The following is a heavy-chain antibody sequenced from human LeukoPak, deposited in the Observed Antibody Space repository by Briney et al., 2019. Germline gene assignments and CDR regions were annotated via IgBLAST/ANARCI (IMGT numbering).Heavy chain of an antibody. Sequence: PGGSLRVSCAASGFTFSSYGMHWVRQAPGKGLEWVAFIRYDGSNKYYADSVKGRFTISRDNSKNTLYLQMNSLRAEDTAVYYCAKVGQTYYDFWSGYYPDYWGQGTLVTVSS. CDR2: IRYDGSNK. CDR3: AKVGQTYYDFWSGYYPDY. CDR1: GFTFSSYG. D-gene: IGHD3-3*01. V-gene: IGHV3-30*02. J-gene: IGHJ4*02.